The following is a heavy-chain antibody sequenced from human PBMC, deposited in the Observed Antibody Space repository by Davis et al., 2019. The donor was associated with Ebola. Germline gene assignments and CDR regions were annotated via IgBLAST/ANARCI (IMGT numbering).Heavy chain of an antibody. D-gene: IGHD1-26*01. V-gene: IGHV4-30-4*08. CDR1: GGSISSGDYY. CDR2: IYYSGST. J-gene: IGHJ3*02. CDR3: ARGTGSYGVDAFDI. Sequence: PSETLSLTCTVSGGSISSGDYYWSWIRQPPGKGLEWIGYIYYSGSTYYNPSLKSRVTISVDRSKNQFSLKLSSVTAADTAVYYCARGTGSYGVDAFDIWGQGTMVTVSS.